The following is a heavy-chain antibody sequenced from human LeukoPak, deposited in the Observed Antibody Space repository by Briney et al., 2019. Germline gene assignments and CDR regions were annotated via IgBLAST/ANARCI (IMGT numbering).Heavy chain of an antibody. V-gene: IGHV3-21*01. CDR3: ARDLAVGATGFDP. CDR1: GFTFSSYS. CDR2: ISSSSYI. J-gene: IGHJ5*02. D-gene: IGHD1-26*01. Sequence: GGSLRLSCAASGFTFSSYSMNWVRQAPGKGLEWVSSISSSSYIYYADSVKGRFTISRDNAKNSLYLQMNSLRAEDTAVYCCARDLAVGATGFDPWGQGTRVTVSS.